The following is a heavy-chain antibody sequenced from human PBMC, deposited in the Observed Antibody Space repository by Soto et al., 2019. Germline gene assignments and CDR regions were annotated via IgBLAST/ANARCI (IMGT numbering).Heavy chain of an antibody. J-gene: IGHJ4*02. CDR3: VRVRRDRNYVWDFDY. CDR1: GFTFSTYW. CDR2: IKQDGSEK. Sequence: EVQLVESGGGLVQPGGSLRLSCAASGFTFSTYWMSWVRQAPGKGLEWVANIKQDGSEKFYVDSVKGRFTISRDNAKNSLYLQMNSLRAEDTAVYYCVRVRRDRNYVWDFDYWGQGTLVTVSS. D-gene: IGHD3-16*01. V-gene: IGHV3-7*01.